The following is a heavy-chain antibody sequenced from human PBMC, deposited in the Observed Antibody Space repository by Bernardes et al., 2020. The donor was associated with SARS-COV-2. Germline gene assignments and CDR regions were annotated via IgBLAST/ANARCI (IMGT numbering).Heavy chain of an antibody. D-gene: IGHD4-17*01. CDR3: ARSLTGDYGADAFDI. CDR1: GFSFSNYG. J-gene: IGHJ3*02. CDR2: ITGSGGTT. V-gene: IGHV3-23*01. Sequence: GSLRLSCAASGFSFSNYGMSWVRQAPGKGLEWVSTITGSGGTTYYADSVKGRFFISRENYKNTLYLQMNSLRAEDTALYYCARSLTGDYGADAFDIWGQGTMVTVSS.